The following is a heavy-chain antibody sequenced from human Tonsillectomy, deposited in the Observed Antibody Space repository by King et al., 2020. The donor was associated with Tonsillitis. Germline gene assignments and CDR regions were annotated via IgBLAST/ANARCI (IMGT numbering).Heavy chain of an antibody. CDR1: GFIVSRNY. J-gene: IGHJ3*01. CDR2: IYTGGTT. V-gene: IGHV3-53*01. Sequence: VQLVEAGGGLIRPGGSLRLSCAASGFIVSRNYMSWVRQAPGKGLEWVSVIYTGGTTYYADSVKGRFTISRDSSKDTLYLQMNSLRAEDTAVYYCARGLFGSTWSLFAFDVWGQGTVVTVSS. D-gene: IGHD6-13*01. CDR3: ARGLFGSTWSLFAFDV.